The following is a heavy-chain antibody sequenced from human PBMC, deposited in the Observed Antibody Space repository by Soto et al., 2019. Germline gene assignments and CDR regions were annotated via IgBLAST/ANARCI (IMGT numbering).Heavy chain of an antibody. D-gene: IGHD3-22*01. Sequence: ASVKVSCKASGYTFTSYGISWVRQAPGQGLEWMGWISAYNGNTNYAQKLQGRVTMTTDTSTSTAYMELRSLRSDDTAVYYCARVLNYYDSSGYFTDDYWGQGTLVTVSS. V-gene: IGHV1-18*01. CDR3: ARVLNYYDSSGYFTDDY. J-gene: IGHJ4*02. CDR1: GYTFTSYG. CDR2: ISAYNGNT.